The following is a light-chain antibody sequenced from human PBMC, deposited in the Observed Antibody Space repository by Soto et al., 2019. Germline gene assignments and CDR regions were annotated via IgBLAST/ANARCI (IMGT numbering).Light chain of an antibody. V-gene: IGLV2-14*03. CDR1: SSDVGGYKY. Sequence: QSALTQPASVSGSPGQSITISCTGTSSDVGGYKYVSWYQHHPGKAPKLMIYDVSNRPSGVSNRFSGSKSGNTASLTSSGLQAEDEADYYCSSYTSSTLYYVFGTGTKVTGL. CDR2: DVS. CDR3: SSYTSSTLYYV. J-gene: IGLJ1*01.